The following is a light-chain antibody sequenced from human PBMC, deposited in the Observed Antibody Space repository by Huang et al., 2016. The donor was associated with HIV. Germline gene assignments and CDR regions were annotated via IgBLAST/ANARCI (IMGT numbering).Light chain of an antibody. CDR2: DAS. V-gene: IGKV3-11*01. J-gene: IGKJ4*01. CDR1: QSVSSY. CDR3: QQRSNWPPLLT. Sequence: EIVLTQSPATLSLSPGERATLSCSASQSVSSYLAWYQQKPGQAPRLLIYDASNRATGIPARFSGSGSGTDFTLTISSLEPEDFAVYYCQQRSNWPPLLTFGGGTKVGIK.